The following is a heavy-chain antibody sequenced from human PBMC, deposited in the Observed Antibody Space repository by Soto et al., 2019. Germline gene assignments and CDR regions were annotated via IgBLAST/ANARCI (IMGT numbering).Heavy chain of an antibody. CDR2: ISYDGSNK. CDR1: GFTFSSYA. CDR3: ARDFEWLRSVGY. D-gene: IGHD5-12*01. J-gene: IGHJ4*02. Sequence: QVQLVESGGGVVQPGRSRRLSCAASGFTFSSYAMHWVRQAPGKGLEWVAVISYDGSNKYYADSVKGRFTISRDNSKNTLYLQMNSLRAEDTAVYYCARDFEWLRSVGYWGQGTLVTVSS. V-gene: IGHV3-30-3*01.